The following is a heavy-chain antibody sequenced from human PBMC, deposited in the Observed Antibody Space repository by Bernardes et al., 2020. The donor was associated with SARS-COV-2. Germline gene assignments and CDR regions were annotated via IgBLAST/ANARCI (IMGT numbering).Heavy chain of an antibody. Sequence: GGSLRLSCVASGFTFSDYSMNWVRQAPGKGLEWVSSISSSSSYIYNADSVKGRFTISRDNSKNTLYLQMNSLRAEDTAVYYCARDDLELTLNYGMDVWGQGTTVTVSS. CDR1: GFTFSDYS. CDR2: ISSSSSYI. J-gene: IGHJ6*02. V-gene: IGHV3-21*01. D-gene: IGHD1-7*01. CDR3: ARDDLELTLNYGMDV.